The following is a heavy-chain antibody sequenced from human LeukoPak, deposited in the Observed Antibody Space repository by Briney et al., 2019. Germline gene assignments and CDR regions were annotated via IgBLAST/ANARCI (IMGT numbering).Heavy chain of an antibody. V-gene: IGHV1-24*01. CDR3: ATGRWFGELLAYFDY. CDR2: FDPEDGET. J-gene: IGHJ4*02. Sequence: GASVKVSCNVSGYTLTELSMNSVRQAPGKGLEWMGGFDPEDGETIYAQKCQGRVTMTEDTSTETAYMELSRLRSEDTAVYYCATGRWFGELLAYFDYWGQGTLVTVSS. D-gene: IGHD3-10*01. CDR1: GYTLTELS.